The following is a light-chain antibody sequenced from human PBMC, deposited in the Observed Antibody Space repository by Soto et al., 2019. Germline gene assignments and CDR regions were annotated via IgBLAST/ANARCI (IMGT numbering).Light chain of an antibody. V-gene: IGKV1-5*03. J-gene: IGKJ1*01. CDR1: QSISSW. CDR3: QQYNSYSRT. Sequence: DIQMTQSVSTLSASVGDRVTITCRASQSISSWLAWYQQKPGKAPKLLIYKASTLESGVPSRFSGSGSGTEFTLTISSLQPDDFATYYCQQYNSYSRTFGQVAMVDIK. CDR2: KAS.